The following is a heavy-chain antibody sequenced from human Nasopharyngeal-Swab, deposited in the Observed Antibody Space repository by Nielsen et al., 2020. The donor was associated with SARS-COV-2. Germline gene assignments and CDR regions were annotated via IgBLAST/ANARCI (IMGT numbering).Heavy chain of an antibody. J-gene: IGHJ3*02. CDR1: GFTFSSYA. D-gene: IGHD3-22*01. CDR2: ISGSCGST. Sequence: GESLKISCEASGFTFSSYAMSWVRQAPATGLEWVSAISGSCGSTYYADSVKGRFTISRDNSKNTLYLQMNSLRAEDTAVYYCAKVISTYYYDSSGYYYVAPHDAVDIWGQGTMVTVSS. V-gene: IGHV3-23*01. CDR3: AKVISTYYYDSSGYYYVAPHDAVDI.